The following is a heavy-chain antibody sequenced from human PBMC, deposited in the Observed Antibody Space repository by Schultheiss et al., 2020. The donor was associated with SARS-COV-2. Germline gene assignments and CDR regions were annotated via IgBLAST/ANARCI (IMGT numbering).Heavy chain of an antibody. CDR1: GGSISSYY. V-gene: IGHV4-59*08. CDR3: ARHDYGDYLFDY. D-gene: IGHD4-17*01. J-gene: IGHJ4*02. Sequence: GSLRLSCTVSGGSISSYYWSWIRQPPGKGLEWIGSIYHSGSTYYNPSLKSRVTISVDTSKNQFSLKLSSVTAADTAVYYCARHDYGDYLFDYWGQGTLVTVSS. CDR2: IYHSGST.